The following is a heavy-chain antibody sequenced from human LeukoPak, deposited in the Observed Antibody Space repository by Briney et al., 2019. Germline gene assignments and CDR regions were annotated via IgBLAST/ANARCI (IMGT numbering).Heavy chain of an antibody. J-gene: IGHJ4*02. CDR2: ISAYNGDT. V-gene: IGHV1-18*01. Sequence: ASVKVSCKASGFTFTNCGISWVRQAPGQGLEWMGWISAYNGDTNYAQKLQDRVTMTTDTSTSTAYMELRSLRSDDTAMYYCARDEGVEERGAYWGQGTLVTVSS. D-gene: IGHD1-1*01. CDR3: ARDEGVEERGAY. CDR1: GFTFTNCG.